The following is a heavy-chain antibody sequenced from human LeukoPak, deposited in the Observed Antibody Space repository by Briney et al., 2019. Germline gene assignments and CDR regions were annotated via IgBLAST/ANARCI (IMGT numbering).Heavy chain of an antibody. CDR3: AREYYYDSSGKPALDY. CDR1: GFTFSSYW. D-gene: IGHD3-22*01. CDR2: IKQDGSEK. V-gene: IGHV3-7*01. Sequence: GGSLRLSCAASGFTFSSYWMSWVRRAPGKGLEWVANIKQDGSEKYYVDSVKGRFTISRDNAKNSLYLQMNSLRAEDTAVYYCAREYYYDSSGKPALDYWGQGTLVTVSS. J-gene: IGHJ4*02.